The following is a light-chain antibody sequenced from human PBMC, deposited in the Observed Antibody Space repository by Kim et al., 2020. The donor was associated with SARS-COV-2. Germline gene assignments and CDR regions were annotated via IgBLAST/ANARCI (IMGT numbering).Light chain of an antibody. CDR1: QSVSNY. J-gene: IGKJ4*01. Sequence: EIVLTQSPGTLSLSPGESATLSCRASQSVSNYLAWYQHKPGQAPRLLIYNASNRATGIPARFSGSGSGTDFTLTISSLEPEDFAVYYCQQRNTWPLTFGGGTKVDIK. CDR2: NAS. CDR3: QQRNTWPLT. V-gene: IGKV3-11*01.